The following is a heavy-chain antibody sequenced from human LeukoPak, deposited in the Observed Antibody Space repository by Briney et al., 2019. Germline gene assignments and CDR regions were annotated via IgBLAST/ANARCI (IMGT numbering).Heavy chain of an antibody. J-gene: IGHJ4*02. Sequence: SETLSLTCAVYGGPFSGYYWSWIRQPPGKRLEWIGEINHSGSTNYNPSLKSRVTISVDTSKNQFSLKLSSVTAADTAVYYCARAYGDGYNLISPFDYWGQGTLVTVSS. D-gene: IGHD5-24*01. CDR2: INHSGST. CDR3: ARAYGDGYNLISPFDY. CDR1: GGPFSGYY. V-gene: IGHV4-34*01.